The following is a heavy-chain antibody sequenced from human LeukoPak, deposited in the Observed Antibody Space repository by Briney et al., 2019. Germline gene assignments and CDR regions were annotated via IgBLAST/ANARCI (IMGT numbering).Heavy chain of an antibody. J-gene: IGHJ4*02. V-gene: IGHV4-34*01. CDR2: INHSGST. Sequence: SETLSLTCAVYGGSFSDYYWSWIRQPPGKGLEWIGEINHSGSTNYNPSLKSRVTISVDTSKNQFSLRLSSVTAADTAVYYCARGLSTVTTAFGYWGQGTLVTVSS. CDR3: ARGLSTVTTAFGY. CDR1: GGSFSDYY. D-gene: IGHD4-17*01.